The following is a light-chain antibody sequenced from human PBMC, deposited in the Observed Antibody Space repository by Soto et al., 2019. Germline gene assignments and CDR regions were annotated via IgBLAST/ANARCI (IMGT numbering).Light chain of an antibody. Sequence: DIQMTQSPSSLSASVGDRVTITCRASQSISNFLAWLQQKPGKAPKSLIYGASSLRSGVPSKFSGSGSGTDFTLTINSLQPEDFATYYCLQYNTYPWTFGQGTKVEIK. CDR3: LQYNTYPWT. J-gene: IGKJ1*01. CDR1: QSISNF. V-gene: IGKV1-16*02. CDR2: GAS.